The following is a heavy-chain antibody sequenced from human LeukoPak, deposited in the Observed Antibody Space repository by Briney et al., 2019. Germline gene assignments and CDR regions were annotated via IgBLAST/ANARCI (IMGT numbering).Heavy chain of an antibody. J-gene: IGHJ3*02. CDR3: ARGVAYCGGDCYRAFDI. CDR1: GFAFSSYT. D-gene: IGHD2-21*02. CDR2: ISSSSDDI. V-gene: IGHV3-21*04. Sequence: GGSLRLSCAASGFAFSSYTMNWVRQAPGKGLEWVSSISSSSDDIYYADSVKGRFTISRDNAKNSLYLQMNSLRAEDTAVYYCARGVAYCGGDCYRAFDIWGQGTMVTVSS.